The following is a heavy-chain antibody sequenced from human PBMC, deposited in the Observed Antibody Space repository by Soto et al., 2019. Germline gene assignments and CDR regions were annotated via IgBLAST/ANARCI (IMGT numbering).Heavy chain of an antibody. J-gene: IGHJ5*02. Sequence: ASVKVSCKASGYTFTSYDIKWVRQATGQGLEWMGWMNPNSGNTGYAQKFQGRVTMTRNTSISTAYMELSSLRSEDTAVYYCARGLTGNNWFDPWGQGTLVTVSS. CDR2: MNPNSGNT. V-gene: IGHV1-8*01. CDR1: GYTFTSYD. D-gene: IGHD1-20*01. CDR3: ARGLTGNNWFDP.